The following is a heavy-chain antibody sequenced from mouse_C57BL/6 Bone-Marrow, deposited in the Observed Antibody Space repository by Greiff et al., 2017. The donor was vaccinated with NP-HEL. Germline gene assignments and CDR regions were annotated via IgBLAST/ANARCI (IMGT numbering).Heavy chain of an antibody. V-gene: IGHV1-42*01. CDR2: INPSTGGT. D-gene: IGHD1-1*01. CDR3: ARRGYYGSSYGVYFDY. J-gene: IGHJ2*01. CDR1: GYSFTGYY. Sequence: VQLQQSGPELVKPGASVKISCKASGYSFTGYYMNWVKQSPEKSLEWIGEINPSTGGTTYTQKFKAKATLTVDQSSSTAYMQLKSLTSEDSAVYYGARRGYYGSSYGVYFDYWGQGTTLTVSP.